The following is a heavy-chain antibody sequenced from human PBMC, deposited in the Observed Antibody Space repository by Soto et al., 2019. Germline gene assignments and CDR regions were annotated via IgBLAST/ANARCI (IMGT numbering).Heavy chain of an antibody. V-gene: IGHV3-30*18. Sequence: GGSLRLSCAASGFTFSSYGMHWVRQAPGKGLEWVAVISYDGSNKYYADSVKGRFTISRDNSKNTLYLQMNSLRAEDTAVYYCAKADLTAGLLGALWYMDVWGKGTTVTVSS. CDR3: AKADLTAGLLGALWYMDV. CDR2: ISYDGSNK. CDR1: GFTFSSYG. J-gene: IGHJ6*03. D-gene: IGHD1-26*01.